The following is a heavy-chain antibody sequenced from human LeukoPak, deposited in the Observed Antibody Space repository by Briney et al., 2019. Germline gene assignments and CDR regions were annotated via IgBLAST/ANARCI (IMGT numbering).Heavy chain of an antibody. CDR3: ARAILTGYYVAYYYYYYGMDV. D-gene: IGHD3-9*01. V-gene: IGHV3-33*01. CDR2: IWYDGSNK. J-gene: IGHJ6*04. Sequence: GGSLRLSCAASGFTFGSYGMHWVRQAPGKGLEWVAVIWYDGSNKYYADSVKGRFTISRDNSKNTLYLQMNSLRAEDTAVCYCARAILTGYYVAYYYYYYGMDVWGKGTTVTVSS. CDR1: GFTFGSYG.